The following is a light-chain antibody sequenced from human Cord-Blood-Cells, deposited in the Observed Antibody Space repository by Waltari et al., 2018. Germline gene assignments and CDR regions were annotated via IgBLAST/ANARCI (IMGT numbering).Light chain of an antibody. CDR1: QSVLSSSNNKNY. CDR2: WAS. CDR3: QQYYSTPYS. V-gene: IGKV4-1*01. Sequence: DIVMTQSPDSLAVSLGERATINYKSSQSVLSSSNNKNYLAWDQQKPGQPPKLLIYWASTRESGVADRFSGSGSGTDFTLTLSRLQAEDVSVYYCQQYYSTPYSFGQGTKLEIK. J-gene: IGKJ2*03.